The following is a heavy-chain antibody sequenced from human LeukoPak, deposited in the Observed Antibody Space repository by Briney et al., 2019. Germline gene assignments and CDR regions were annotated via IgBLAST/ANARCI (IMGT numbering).Heavy chain of an antibody. CDR3: ARGTAMVNYWYFDL. CDR1: GGTFSSYA. Sequence: ASVKVSCKASGGTFSSYAISWVRQPPGLGLEWMGGIIPIFGTANYAQKFQGRVTITADESTSTAYMELSSLRSEDTAVYYCARGTAMVNYWYFDLWGRGTLVTVSS. J-gene: IGHJ2*01. V-gene: IGHV1-69*13. D-gene: IGHD5-18*01. CDR2: IIPIFGTA.